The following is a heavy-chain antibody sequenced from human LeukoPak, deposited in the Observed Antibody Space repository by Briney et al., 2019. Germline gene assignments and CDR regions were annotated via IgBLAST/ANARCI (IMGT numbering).Heavy chain of an antibody. CDR1: GYTFTGYY. CDR3: ARPLYDFWSGYLYY. V-gene: IGHV1-2*02. J-gene: IGHJ4*02. Sequence: ASVKVSCKASGYTFTGYYMHWVRQAPGQGLECMGWINPNSGGTNYAQKFQGRVTMTRDTSISTAYMELSRLRSDDTAVYYCARPLYDFWSGYLYYWGQGTLVTVSS. CDR2: INPNSGGT. D-gene: IGHD3-3*01.